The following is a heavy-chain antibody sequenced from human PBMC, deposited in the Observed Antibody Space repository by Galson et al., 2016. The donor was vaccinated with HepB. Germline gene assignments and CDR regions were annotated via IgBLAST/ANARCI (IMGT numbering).Heavy chain of an antibody. Sequence: SVKVSCKASGYTFTNYAIHWVRQAPGQRLEWMGWINVGNGNTKYSQKFQGRVTITRDTSASTAYMDLSSLRSQDTAVYYCARDLGWGGLDYWGQGTLVTVSS. CDR3: ARDLGWGGLDY. CDR2: INVGNGNT. D-gene: IGHD3-16*01. CDR1: GYTFTNYA. V-gene: IGHV1-3*01. J-gene: IGHJ4*02.